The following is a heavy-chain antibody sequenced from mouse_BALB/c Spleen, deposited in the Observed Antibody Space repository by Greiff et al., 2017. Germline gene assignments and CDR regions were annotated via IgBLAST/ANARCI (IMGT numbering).Heavy chain of an antibody. CDR1: GYTFSSYW. V-gene: IGHV1-9*01. J-gene: IGHJ3*01. D-gene: IGHD2-4*01. CDR2: ILPGSGST. CDR3: ARKGLYYDYEGWFAY. Sequence: VQLQQSGAELMKPGASVKISCKATGYTFSSYWIEWVKQRPGHGLEWIGEILPGSGSTNYNEKFKGKATFTADTSSNTAYMQLSSLTSEDSAVYYCARKGLYYDYEGWFAYWGQGTLVTVSA.